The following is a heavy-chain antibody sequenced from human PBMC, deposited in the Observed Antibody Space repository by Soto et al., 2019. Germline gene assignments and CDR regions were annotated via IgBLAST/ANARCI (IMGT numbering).Heavy chain of an antibody. Sequence: QVQLVESGGGVVQPGRSLRLSCAASGFTFSSYGMHWVRQAPGKGLEWVAVIWYDGSNKYYADSVKGRFTISRDNSXXTLYLQMNSLRAEDTAVYYCARFAWGAARPSAFDPWGQGTLVTVSS. CDR2: IWYDGSNK. D-gene: IGHD6-6*01. CDR3: ARFAWGAARPSAFDP. J-gene: IGHJ5*02. CDR1: GFTFSSYG. V-gene: IGHV3-33*01.